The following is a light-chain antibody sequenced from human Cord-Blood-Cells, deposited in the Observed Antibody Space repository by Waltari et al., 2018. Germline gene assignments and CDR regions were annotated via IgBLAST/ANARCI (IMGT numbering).Light chain of an antibody. J-gene: IGLJ3*02. Sequence: QTVVTQEPSFSVSPGGTVTLTCGLSSGSVSTSYYPSWYQQTPGQAPSTLIYSTNPRSSGVPDRFSGSILGNKAALTITGAQADDESDYYCVLYMGSGISVFGGGTKLTVL. V-gene: IGLV8-61*01. CDR2: STN. CDR3: VLYMGSGISV. CDR1: SGSVSTSYY.